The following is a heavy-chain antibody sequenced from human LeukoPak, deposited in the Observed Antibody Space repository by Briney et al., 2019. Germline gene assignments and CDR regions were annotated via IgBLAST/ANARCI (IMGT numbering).Heavy chain of an antibody. Sequence: GRSLRLSCAASGFTFSSYAMSWVRQAPGKGLEWVSAISGSGGSTYYADSVKGRFTISRDDSKNTLYLQMNSLRAEDTAVYYCAKCGTIFGVVIYLDYWGQGTLVTVSS. D-gene: IGHD3-3*01. CDR1: GFTFSSYA. CDR3: AKCGTIFGVVIYLDY. V-gene: IGHV3-23*01. J-gene: IGHJ4*02. CDR2: ISGSGGST.